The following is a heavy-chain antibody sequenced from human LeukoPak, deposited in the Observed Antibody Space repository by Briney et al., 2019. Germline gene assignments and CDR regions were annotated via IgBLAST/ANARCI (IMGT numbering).Heavy chain of an antibody. CDR3: ARHGIAAAGPGYFDL. Sequence: GGSLEISWKGSGYSFINYWIGWVRQMPGKGLEWMGIIYPGDTVTIYSPSFQGQVTISDDKSIGTAYLQWSSLKASDTAMYYCARHGIAAAGPGYFDLWGRGTLVTVSS. V-gene: IGHV5-51*01. CDR2: IYPGDTVT. D-gene: IGHD6-13*01. CDR1: GYSFINYW. J-gene: IGHJ2*01.